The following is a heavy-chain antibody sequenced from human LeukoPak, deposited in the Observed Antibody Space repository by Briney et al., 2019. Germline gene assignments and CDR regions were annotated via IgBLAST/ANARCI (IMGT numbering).Heavy chain of an antibody. CDR1: GGSISSYY. CDR3: ARHALIYYDSSGYYENWFDP. Sequence: SETLSLTCTVSGGSISSYYWSWIRQPPGKGLEWIGYIYYSGSTNYNPSLKSRVTISVDTSKNQFSLKLSSVTAADTAVYYCARHALIYYDSSGYYENWFDPWGQGTLVTVSS. J-gene: IGHJ5*02. D-gene: IGHD3-22*01. V-gene: IGHV4-59*08. CDR2: IYYSGST.